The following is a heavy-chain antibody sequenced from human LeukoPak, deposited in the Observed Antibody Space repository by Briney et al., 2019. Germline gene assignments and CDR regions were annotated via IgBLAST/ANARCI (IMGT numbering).Heavy chain of an antibody. CDR1: GGSISSGSYY. CDR2: IYTSGST. CDR3: SRGGKIGGATTFDY. V-gene: IGHV4-61*02. Sequence: PSETLSLTCTVSGGSISSGSYYWSWIRQPAGKGLEWIGRIYTSGSTNYNPSLKSRVTISVDTSKNQFSLKLSSVTAADTAVYYLSRGGKIGGATTFDYLGQGTLVTVSS. J-gene: IGHJ4*01. D-gene: IGHD1-26*01.